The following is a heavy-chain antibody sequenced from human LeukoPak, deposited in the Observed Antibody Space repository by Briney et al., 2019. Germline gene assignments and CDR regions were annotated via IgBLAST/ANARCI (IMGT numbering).Heavy chain of an antibody. CDR3: ARSAGSVLRYFDWLSFDY. Sequence: GESLKISCKGSGYTFTIYWIGWVRQMPGKGLEWMGIIYPGDSDTRYSPSFQGQVTISADKSISTAYLQWSSLKASDTAMYYCARSAGSVLRYFDWLSFDYWGQGTLVTVSS. D-gene: IGHD3-9*01. V-gene: IGHV5-51*01. CDR1: GYTFTIYW. CDR2: IYPGDSDT. J-gene: IGHJ4*02.